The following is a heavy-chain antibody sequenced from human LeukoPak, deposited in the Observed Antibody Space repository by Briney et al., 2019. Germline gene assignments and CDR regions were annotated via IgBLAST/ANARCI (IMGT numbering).Heavy chain of an antibody. CDR3: ARAGGDGWYFDY. J-gene: IGHJ4*02. D-gene: IGHD2-21*02. CDR1: GDSVSSNRAA. Sequence: SQALSLTCAISGDSVSSNRAAWSWIRQSPSRGLEWLGRTYYRSKWYNDYAVSVKSRITINADTSKNQFSLQLNSVTPEDTAVYYCARAGGDGWYFDYWGQGSLVTVSS. V-gene: IGHV6-1*01. CDR2: TYYRSKWYN.